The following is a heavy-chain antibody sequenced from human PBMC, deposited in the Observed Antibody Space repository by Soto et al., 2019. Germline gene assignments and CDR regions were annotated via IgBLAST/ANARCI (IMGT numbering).Heavy chain of an antibody. Sequence: PSETLSLTCTVSGGSISSSSYYWGWIRQPPGKGLEWIGSIYYSGSTYYNPSLKSRVTISVDTSKNQFSLKLSSVTAADTAVYYCARRAVAATESNYGMDVWGQGTTVTVSS. CDR3: ARRAVAATESNYGMDV. D-gene: IGHD6-19*01. V-gene: IGHV4-39*01. CDR2: IYYSGST. CDR1: GGSISSSSYY. J-gene: IGHJ6*02.